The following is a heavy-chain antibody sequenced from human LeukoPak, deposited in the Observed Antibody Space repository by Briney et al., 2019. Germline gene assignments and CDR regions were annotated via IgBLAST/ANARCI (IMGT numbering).Heavy chain of an antibody. D-gene: IGHD5-24*01. CDR1: GFTFDDYA. J-gene: IGHJ4*02. CDR3: AKGYRTGRWLPLDY. CDR2: ISWNSGNL. V-gene: IGHV3-9*01. Sequence: GGSLRLSCAASGFTFDDYAMHWVRHATGKGLEWVSGISWNSGNLVYADSVKGRFTISRDNAKNSLYLQMNSLRAEDTALYYCAKGYRTGRWLPLDYWGQGTLVTVSS.